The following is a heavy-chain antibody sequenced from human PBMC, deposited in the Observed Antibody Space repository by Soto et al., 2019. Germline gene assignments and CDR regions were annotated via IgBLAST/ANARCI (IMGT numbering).Heavy chain of an antibody. CDR3: ARVTGYSSSRDYYYYYGMDV. CDR1: GGSASGGIYY. V-gene: IGHV4-61*01. J-gene: IGHJ6*02. D-gene: IGHD6-13*01. CDR2: IYYSGST. Sequence: SETLSLTCPVSGGSASGGIYYWSWHRPPPGKGLEWIGYIYYSGSTNYNPSLKSRVTISVDTSKNQFSLKLSSVTAADTAVYYCARVTGYSSSRDYYYYYGMDVWGQGTTVTLSS.